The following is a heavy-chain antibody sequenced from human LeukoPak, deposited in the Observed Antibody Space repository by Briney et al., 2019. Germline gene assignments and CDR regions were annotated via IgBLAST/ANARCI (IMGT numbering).Heavy chain of an antibody. D-gene: IGHD3-22*01. CDR2: IIPIFGTA. Sequence: SVKVSCKASGGTFSSYAISWVRQAPGQGLEWMGRIIPIFGTANYAQKFQGRVTITTDESTSTDYMELSSLRSEDTAVYYCARDYDSSGYSPIAFDYWGQGTLVTVSS. CDR1: GGTFSSYA. V-gene: IGHV1-69*05. CDR3: ARDYDSSGYSPIAFDY. J-gene: IGHJ4*02.